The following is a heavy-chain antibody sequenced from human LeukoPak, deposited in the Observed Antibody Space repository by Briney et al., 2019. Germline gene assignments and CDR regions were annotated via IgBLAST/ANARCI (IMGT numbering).Heavy chain of an antibody. D-gene: IGHD3-22*01. CDR3: ARDGDTTGYYSRFDP. J-gene: IGHJ5*02. Sequence: EPGRSLRLSCAASGFTFSHYGMHWVRQAPGKGLEWVAIIWYDGSKKYSADSVKGRFTISRDNSKNMLYLQMSSLTVEDTAVYYCARDGDTTGYYSRFDPWGQGTLVIVSS. CDR1: GFTFSHYG. V-gene: IGHV3-33*01. CDR2: IWYDGSKK.